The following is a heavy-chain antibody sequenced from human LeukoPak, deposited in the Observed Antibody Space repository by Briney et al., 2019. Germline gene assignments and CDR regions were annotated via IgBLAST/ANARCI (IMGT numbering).Heavy chain of an antibody. CDR2: ISSSSSYI. CDR3: ARGKYCSSTSCYWPGWYYYYYMDV. D-gene: IGHD2-2*01. CDR1: GFTFSSYS. J-gene: IGHJ6*03. Sequence: GGSLRLSCAASGFTFSSYSMSWVRQAPGKGLEWVSSISSSSSYIYYADSVKGRFTISRDNAKNSLYLQMNSLRAEDTAVYYCARGKYCSSTSCYWPGWYYYYYMDVWGKGTTVTISS. V-gene: IGHV3-21*01.